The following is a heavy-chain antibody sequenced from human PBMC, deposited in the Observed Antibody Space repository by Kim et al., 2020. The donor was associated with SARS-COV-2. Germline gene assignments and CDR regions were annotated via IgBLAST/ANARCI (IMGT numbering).Heavy chain of an antibody. V-gene: IGHV4-39*01. J-gene: IGHJ4*02. CDR3: ARSCPIFGVVTMAWYYFDY. Sequence: SRVTISVDTSKNQFSLKLSSVTDADTAVYYCARSCPIFGVVTMAWYYFDYWGQGTLVTVSS. D-gene: IGHD3-3*01.